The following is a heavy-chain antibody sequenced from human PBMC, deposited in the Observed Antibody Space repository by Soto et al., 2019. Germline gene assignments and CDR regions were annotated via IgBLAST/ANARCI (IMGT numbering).Heavy chain of an antibody. CDR3: ATANWHNDC. Sequence: GGSLRLSCAASGFTFSEYSMNWIRQTPGKGLEWVSHISGSGITIDYADSVKGRFSMSRDNDKKSLFLQMNSLRVDDTALYYCATANWHNDCWGQGTLVTVSS. D-gene: IGHD1-1*01. J-gene: IGHJ4*02. CDR2: ISGSGITI. V-gene: IGHV3-11*01. CDR1: GFTFSEYS.